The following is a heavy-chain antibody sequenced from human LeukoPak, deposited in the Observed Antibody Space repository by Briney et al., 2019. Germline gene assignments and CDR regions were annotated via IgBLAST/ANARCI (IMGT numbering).Heavy chain of an antibody. CDR2: IYPGDSDT. V-gene: IGHV5-51*01. Sequence: GKSLKISCKGSGYSFTSYWIGWVRQMPGKGLEWMGIIYPGDSDTRYSPSFQGQVTISADKSISTAYLQWSSLKASDTAMYYCARLGYYGSGSYYGYYYYYMDVWGKGTTVTVSS. CDR1: GYSFTSYW. J-gene: IGHJ6*03. CDR3: ARLGYYGSGSYYGYYYYYMDV. D-gene: IGHD3-10*01.